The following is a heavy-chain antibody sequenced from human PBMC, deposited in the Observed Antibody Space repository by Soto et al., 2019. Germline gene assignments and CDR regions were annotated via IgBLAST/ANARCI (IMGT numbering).Heavy chain of an antibody. CDR1: GFTFSSYA. V-gene: IGHV3-23*01. D-gene: IGHD5-18*01. J-gene: IGHJ5*02. CDR3: AKGGYSYGLSWFDP. CDR2: ISGSGGST. Sequence: GGSLRLSCAASGFTFSSYAMNWVRQAPGKGLQWVSAISGSGGSTYYADSVKGRFTISRDNSKNTLYLQMNSLRAEDTAVYYCAKGGYSYGLSWFDPWGQGTLVTVSS.